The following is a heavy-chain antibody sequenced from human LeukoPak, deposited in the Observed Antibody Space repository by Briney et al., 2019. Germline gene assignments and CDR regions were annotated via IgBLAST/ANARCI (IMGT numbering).Heavy chain of an antibody. D-gene: IGHD3-3*01. CDR2: IKPKSGGT. CDR3: ATSGGTSGPELDY. J-gene: IGHJ4*02. Sequence: ASVKVSCKSSGYTVTGYYMHWVRQAPGQGLEWMGWIKPKSGGTNYAQKFQGRVTMTRDTSISTAYMEVSRMTSDDTAVYYCATSGGTSGPELDYWGQGTLVTVSS. V-gene: IGHV1-2*02. CDR1: GYTVTGYY.